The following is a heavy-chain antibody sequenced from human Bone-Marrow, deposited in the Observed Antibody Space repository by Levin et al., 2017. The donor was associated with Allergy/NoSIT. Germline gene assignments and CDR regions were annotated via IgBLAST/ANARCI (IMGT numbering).Heavy chain of an antibody. D-gene: IGHD1-26*01. CDR3: ACLDGELVPFDY. CDR1: GFTFSSYS. V-gene: IGHV3-21*01. Sequence: GGSLRLSCAASGFTFSSYSMNWVRQAPGKGLEWVSSISSSSSYIYYADSVKGRFTISRDNAKNSLYLQMNSLRAEDTAVYYCACLDGELVPFDYWGQGTLVTVSS. CDR2: ISSSSSYI. J-gene: IGHJ4*02.